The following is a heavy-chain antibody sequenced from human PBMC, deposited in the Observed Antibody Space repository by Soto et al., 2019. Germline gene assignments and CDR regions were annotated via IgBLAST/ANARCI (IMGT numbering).Heavy chain of an antibody. CDR1: GFFFSAYC. J-gene: IGHJ5*02. CDR2: IKQDGSET. V-gene: IGHV3-7*01. D-gene: IGHD2-2*02. CDR3: ARGPEGFHPIYNKWFDX. Sequence: PGGSLRLSFAASGFFFSAYCMSWVRQAPGKGLEWVARIKQDGSETYYLDSVKGRLTFSIDNAKNSLDLQMSRLRAEDTAVYYCARGPEGFHPIYNKWFDXWGQGTPVTVSX.